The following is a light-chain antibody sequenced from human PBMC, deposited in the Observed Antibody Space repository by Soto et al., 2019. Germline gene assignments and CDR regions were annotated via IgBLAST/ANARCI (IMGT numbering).Light chain of an antibody. Sequence: DIVLTQSPDTLSLSPGERATLSCSARQSVSSNYLAWYQQKPGQAPRLLLYGASTRTTGIPDGFSGSGSGTDFTLTIRSLEPDDFAVYYCHQYGSSSYTFGQGTRLEIK. CDR1: QSVSSNY. V-gene: IGKV3-20*01. CDR3: HQYGSSSYT. J-gene: IGKJ2*01. CDR2: GAS.